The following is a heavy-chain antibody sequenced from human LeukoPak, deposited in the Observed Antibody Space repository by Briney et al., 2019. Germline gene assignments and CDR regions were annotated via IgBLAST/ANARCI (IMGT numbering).Heavy chain of an antibody. CDR1: GFTFSSYA. V-gene: IGHV3-23*01. CDR2: ISGSGGGT. J-gene: IGHJ4*02. CDR3: AKEGRYNWNDGVSGYFDY. Sequence: GGSLRLSCAASGFTFSSYAMSWVRQAPGKGLEWVSAISGSGGGTYYADSVKGRFTISRDNSKNTLYLQMNSLRAEDTAVYYCAKEGRYNWNDGVSGYFDYWGQGTLVTVSS. D-gene: IGHD1-20*01.